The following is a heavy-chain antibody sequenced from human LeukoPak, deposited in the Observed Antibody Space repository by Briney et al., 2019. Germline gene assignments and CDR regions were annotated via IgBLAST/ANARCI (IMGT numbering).Heavy chain of an antibody. J-gene: IGHJ4*02. Sequence: SETLSLTCTVSGGSISSSVYYWSWIRQPPGKGLEWIGYIYYSGSTSYNPSLKSRVTISVDTSKNQFSLKLTSVTAADTAVYYCARGRARTGYFDYWGQGTLVTVSS. CDR3: ARGRARTGYFDY. CDR2: IYYSGST. D-gene: IGHD3-10*01. CDR1: GGSISSSVYY. V-gene: IGHV4-30-4*01.